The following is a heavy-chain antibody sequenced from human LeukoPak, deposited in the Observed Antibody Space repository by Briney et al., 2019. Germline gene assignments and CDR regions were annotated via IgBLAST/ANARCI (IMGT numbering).Heavy chain of an antibody. V-gene: IGHV3-11*01. CDR1: GFTLSDYY. CDR2: VSSGSSTI. CDR3: AKTFEDYYGSGTSEDGYFDY. Sequence: PGGSLRLSCAASGFTLSDYYMSWIRQAPGKALEWVSYVSSGSSTIYYADSVKGRFTVSRDNSKNTLYLQMNSLRAEDTAVYYCAKTFEDYYGSGTSEDGYFDYWGQGTLVTVSS. J-gene: IGHJ4*02. D-gene: IGHD3-10*01.